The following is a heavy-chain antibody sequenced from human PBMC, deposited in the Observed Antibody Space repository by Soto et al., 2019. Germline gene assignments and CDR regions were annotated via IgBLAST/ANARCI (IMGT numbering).Heavy chain of an antibody. J-gene: IGHJ5*02. CDR2: TYYRSKWYN. CDR3: ARGLRGDVLLWFGEWFDP. V-gene: IGHV6-1*01. D-gene: IGHD3-10*01. CDR1: GDSVSSNSAA. Sequence: SQTLSLTCAISGDSVSSNSAAWNWIRQSPSRGLERLGRTYYRSKWYNDYAVSVKSRITINPDTSKNQFSLQLNSVTPEDTAVYYCARGLRGDVLLWFGEWFDPWGQGTLVTVSS.